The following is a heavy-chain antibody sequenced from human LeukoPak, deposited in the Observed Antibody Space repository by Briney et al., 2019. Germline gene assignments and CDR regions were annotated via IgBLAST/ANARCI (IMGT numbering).Heavy chain of an antibody. V-gene: IGHV4-61*09. J-gene: IGHJ6*03. D-gene: IGHD1-26*01. Sequence: PSETLSLTCTVSGGSISSGSYYWSWIRQHAGMGLEWIGHIYTSGSTNYNPSLKSRVTISVDTSRNQFSLKLSSVTAADTAVYYCASSGGYSYYYYMDVWGKGTTVTVSS. CDR1: GGSISSGSYY. CDR2: IYTSGST. CDR3: ASSGGYSYYYYMDV.